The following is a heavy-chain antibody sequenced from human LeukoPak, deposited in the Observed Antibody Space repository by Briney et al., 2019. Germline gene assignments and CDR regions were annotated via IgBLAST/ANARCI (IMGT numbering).Heavy chain of an antibody. CDR3: ARGRHIVVVTADDY. J-gene: IGHJ4*02. D-gene: IGHD2-21*02. CDR2: INPNSGGT. V-gene: IGHV1-2*06. CDR1: GYTFTGYY. Sequence: ASVKVSCKXSGYTFTGYYMHWVRQAPGQGLEWMGRINPNSGGTNYSQKFQGRVTMTRDTSISTAYMELSRLRSDDTAVYYCARGRHIVVVTADDYWGQGTLVTVSS.